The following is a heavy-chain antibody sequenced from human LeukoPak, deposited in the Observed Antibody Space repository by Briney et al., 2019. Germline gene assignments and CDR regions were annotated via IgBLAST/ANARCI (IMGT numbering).Heavy chain of an antibody. CDR2: IYYSGST. D-gene: IGHD3-3*01. CDR3: AGFYDFWSGSHPDAFDI. CDR1: GGSISSYY. V-gene: IGHV4-59*01. Sequence: SETLSLTCTVSGGSISSYYWSWIRQPPGKGLEWIGYIYYSGSTNYNPSLKSRVTISVDTSKNQFSLKLSSVTAADTAVYYCAGFYDFWSGSHPDAFDIWGQGTMVTVSS. J-gene: IGHJ3*02.